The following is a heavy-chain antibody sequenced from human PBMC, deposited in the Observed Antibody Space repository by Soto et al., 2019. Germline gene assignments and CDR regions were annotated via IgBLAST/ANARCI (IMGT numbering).Heavy chain of an antibody. CDR3: AKVSYGDYANWFDP. Sequence: GGSLRLSCAASGFTFSSYWMHWVRQAPGKGLVWVSRINSDGSSTSYADSVKGRFTISRDNAKNTLYLQMNSLRAEDTAVYYCAKVSYGDYANWFDPWGQGTLVTVS. V-gene: IGHV3-74*01. CDR1: GFTFSSYW. CDR2: INSDGSST. D-gene: IGHD4-17*01. J-gene: IGHJ5*02.